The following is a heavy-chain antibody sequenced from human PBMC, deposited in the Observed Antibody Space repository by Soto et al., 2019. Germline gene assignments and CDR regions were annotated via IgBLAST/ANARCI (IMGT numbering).Heavy chain of an antibody. CDR3: ARNRYDGYDFDS. Sequence: QVQLQESGPGLLKPSWTLSLTCTVSSGSITSSNWWRWVRQPPGKGLEWIGEVAHNGYSHPTSSLKSRVTISIDKSRNQFSLRLTSVTAADTAVYYCARNRYDGYDFDSWGQGTLVAVSS. V-gene: IGHV4-4*02. CDR2: VAHNGYS. CDR1: SGSITSSNW. J-gene: IGHJ4*02. D-gene: IGHD5-12*01.